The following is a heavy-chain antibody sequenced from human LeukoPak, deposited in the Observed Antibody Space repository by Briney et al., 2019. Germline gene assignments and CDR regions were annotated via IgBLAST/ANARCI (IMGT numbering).Heavy chain of an antibody. D-gene: IGHD3-10*01. CDR3: TRSSSVTMVRDADKFDI. J-gene: IGHJ3*02. Sequence: GASVKVSCKASGYTFTTYYIHWVRQAPGQGLEWMGIIDPSGERASYARKFRGRVTMTRDAFTSTVYAELNSLRSEDTAMYYCTRSSSVTMVRDADKFDIWGQGTTVTVSS. CDR1: GYTFTTYY. CDR2: IDPSGERA. V-gene: IGHV1-46*01.